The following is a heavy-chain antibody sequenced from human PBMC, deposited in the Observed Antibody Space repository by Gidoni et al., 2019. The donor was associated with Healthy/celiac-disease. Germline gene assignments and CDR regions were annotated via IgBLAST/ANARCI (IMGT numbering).Heavy chain of an antibody. CDR3: ARVGGGSGYSSLYYYYMDV. CDR2: ISYDGSNK. D-gene: IGHD3-3*01. Sequence: QVQLVESGGGVVQPGRSLRLACAASGFTFSSYAMHWVRQAPGKGLEWVAVISYDGSNKYYADSVKGRFTISRDNSKNTLYLQMNSLRAEDTAVYYCARVGGGSGYSSLYYYYMDVWGKGTTVTVSS. V-gene: IGHV3-30-3*01. CDR1: GFTFSSYA. J-gene: IGHJ6*03.